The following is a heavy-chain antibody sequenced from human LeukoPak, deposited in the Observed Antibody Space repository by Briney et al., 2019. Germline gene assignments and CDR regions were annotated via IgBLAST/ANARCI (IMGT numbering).Heavy chain of an antibody. CDR3: ARHTGYSGYDWFDP. D-gene: IGHD5-12*01. CDR2: IYYSGSS. J-gene: IGHJ5*02. CDR1: GGSISSYY. V-gene: IGHV4-59*08. Sequence: PSETLSLTCTVSGGSISSYYWNWIRQPPGKGLEWIGYIYYSGSSNYNPSLKSRVTISVDTSKNQFSLRLSSVTAADTAVYYCARHTGYSGYDWFDPWGQGTLVTVSS.